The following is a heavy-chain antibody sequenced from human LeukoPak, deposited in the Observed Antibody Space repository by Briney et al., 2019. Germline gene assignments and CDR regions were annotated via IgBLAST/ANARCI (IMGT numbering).Heavy chain of an antibody. D-gene: IGHD4-23*01. CDR1: ENTFTNYY. Sequence: ASVNVSCKASENTFTNYYMQWVRQAPGRGREWVGIINPNGGRTAYAQNFQGRVSMTRDTSTATVYMELSSLRSDDTAVYYCARDMSTAVTPISYAFDVWGQGTMVTVSS. CDR3: ARDMSTAVTPISYAFDV. V-gene: IGHV1-46*01. J-gene: IGHJ3*01. CDR2: INPNGGRT.